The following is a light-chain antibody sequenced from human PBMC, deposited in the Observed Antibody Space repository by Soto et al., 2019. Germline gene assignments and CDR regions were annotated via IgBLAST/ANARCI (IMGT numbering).Light chain of an antibody. CDR3: LQYNNWPSYT. V-gene: IGKV3-15*01. Sequence: EIVMTQSPATLSVSPGKRATLSCRASQSISANLAWYQHKPGQAPRLLIYGASTRATDIPVRFSGSGSGAEFTLTISSLQSEDFAIYYCLQYNNWPSYTFGQGTKLEIK. J-gene: IGKJ2*01. CDR1: QSISAN. CDR2: GAS.